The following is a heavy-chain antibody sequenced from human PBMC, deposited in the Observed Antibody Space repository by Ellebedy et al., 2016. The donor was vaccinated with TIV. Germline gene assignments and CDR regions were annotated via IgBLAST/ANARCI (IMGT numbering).Heavy chain of an antibody. CDR3: ARLNFGSESSYLGP. V-gene: IGHV3-7*04. CDR2: INRDASET. J-gene: IGHJ5*02. D-gene: IGHD3-10*01. Sequence: GESLKISCAVSGFTLTNLWMTLVRQAPGTGLQWVASINRDASETYYVDSVKGRFTISKDNAQNLLYMQMNNLRAEDTAVYYWARLNFGSESSYLGPWGQGIQVTVSS. CDR1: GFTLTNLW.